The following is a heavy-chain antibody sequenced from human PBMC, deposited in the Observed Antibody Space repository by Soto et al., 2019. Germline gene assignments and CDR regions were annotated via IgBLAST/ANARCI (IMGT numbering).Heavy chain of an antibody. J-gene: IGHJ6*02. CDR3: ARAVPSAMVTSYYYYGMDV. D-gene: IGHD5-18*01. Sequence: ASVKVSCKASGGTFSSYAISWVRQAPGQGLEWMGGIIPIFGTANYAQKFQGRVTITADESTSTAYMELSSLRSEDTAVYYCARAVPSAMVTSYYYYGMDVWGQGTTVTVSS. CDR2: IIPIFGTA. V-gene: IGHV1-69*13. CDR1: GGTFSSYA.